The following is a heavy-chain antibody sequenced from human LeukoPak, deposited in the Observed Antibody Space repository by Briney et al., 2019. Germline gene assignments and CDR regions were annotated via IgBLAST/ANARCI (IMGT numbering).Heavy chain of an antibody. J-gene: IGHJ2*01. V-gene: IGHV4-39*07. CDR2: IYYSGST. CDR1: GGSISSSSYY. D-gene: IGHD2-8*02. Sequence: SETLSLTCTVSGGSISSSSYYWGWIRQPPGKGLEWIGSIYYSGSTYYNPSLKSRVTISVDTSKNQFSLKLSSVTAADTAVYYCARFRGGTGSGWYFDLWGRGTLVTVSS. CDR3: ARFRGGTGSGWYFDL.